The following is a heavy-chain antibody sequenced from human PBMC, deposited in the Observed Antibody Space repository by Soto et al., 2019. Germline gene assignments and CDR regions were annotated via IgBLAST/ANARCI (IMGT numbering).Heavy chain of an antibody. CDR2: ISGSGGST. D-gene: IGHD3-10*01. J-gene: IGHJ4*02. V-gene: IGHV3-23*01. CDR1: GFTFSSYA. Sequence: EVQLLESGGGLVQPGGSLRLSCAASGFTFSSYAMSWVRQAPGKGLEWVSAISGSGGSTYYADSVKGRFTISRDNYENTLYLQMKSLRAEDTAVYYWAKRPGSGSYYQDFDYWGQGNLVTVSS. CDR3: AKRPGSGSYYQDFDY.